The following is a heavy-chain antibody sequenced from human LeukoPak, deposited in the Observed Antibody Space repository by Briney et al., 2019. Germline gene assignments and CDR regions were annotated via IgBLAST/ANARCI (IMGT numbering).Heavy chain of an antibody. CDR2: IYTSGST. D-gene: IGHD3-22*01. J-gene: IGHJ3*02. CDR3: ASSPNDSSHFDI. CDR1: GGSISSYY. Sequence: PSETLSLTCTVSGGSISSYYWSWIRQPAGKGLEWIGRIYTSGSTNYNPSLKSRVTMSVDTSKNQSSLKLSSVTAADTAVYYCASSPNDSSHFDIWGQGTMVTVSS. V-gene: IGHV4-4*07.